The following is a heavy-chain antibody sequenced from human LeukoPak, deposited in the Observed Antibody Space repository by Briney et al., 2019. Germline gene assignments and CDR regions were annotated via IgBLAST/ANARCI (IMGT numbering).Heavy chain of an antibody. CDR2: ISSSSSFT. V-gene: IGHV3-11*05. D-gene: IGHD3-22*01. CDR1: GFTFSDYY. J-gene: IGHJ3*02. CDR3: ARVGDSSGSDAFDI. Sequence: PGGSLRLSCAASGFTFSDYYMSWIRQAPGKGLEWVSYISSSSSFTNYADSVKGRSTISRDNAKNSLYLQMNSLRAEDTAVYYCARVGDSSGSDAFDIWGQGTMVTVSS.